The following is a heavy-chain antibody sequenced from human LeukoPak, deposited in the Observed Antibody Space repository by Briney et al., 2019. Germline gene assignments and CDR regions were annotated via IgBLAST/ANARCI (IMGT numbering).Heavy chain of an antibody. D-gene: IGHD6-19*01. V-gene: IGHV3-74*01. Sequence: GGSLRLSCAASGFTFSNYWMHWVRQAPGKGLVWVSGITPDGSSTRYVDSVKGRFTISRDNAKNSLYLQMNSLRAEDTAVYYCARDQGVSGWDGGWFDPWGQGTLVTVSS. CDR1: GFTFSNYW. CDR2: ITPDGSST. CDR3: ARDQGVSGWDGGWFDP. J-gene: IGHJ5*02.